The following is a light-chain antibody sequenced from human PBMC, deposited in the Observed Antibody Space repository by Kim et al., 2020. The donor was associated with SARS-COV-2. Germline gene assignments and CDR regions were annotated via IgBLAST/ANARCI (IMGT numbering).Light chain of an antibody. J-gene: IGLJ1*01. CDR2: QDS. CDR3: QAWDSSTAGV. CDR1: KLGDKY. Sequence: GKTASITCSGDKLGDKYAWWYQQKPGQSPVLVIYQDSKRPAGTPERFSGSNSGKTATLTISGNQAMDEADYYCQAWDSSTAGVFGTGTKVTVL. V-gene: IGLV3-1*01.